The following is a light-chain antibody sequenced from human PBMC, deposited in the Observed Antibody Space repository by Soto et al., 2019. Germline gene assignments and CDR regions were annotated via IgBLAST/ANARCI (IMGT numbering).Light chain of an antibody. V-gene: IGKV3-11*01. CDR2: DAS. Sequence: EIVLTQSPGTLSLSPGEGATLSCRASQSVSRFLACYQQRPGQAPRLLIYDASKRATDIPARFRGSGSGTDFTLTISSLEPEDFVVYYCQQRSDWPPTFGGGTKVDIK. J-gene: IGKJ4*01. CDR1: QSVSRF. CDR3: QQRSDWPPT.